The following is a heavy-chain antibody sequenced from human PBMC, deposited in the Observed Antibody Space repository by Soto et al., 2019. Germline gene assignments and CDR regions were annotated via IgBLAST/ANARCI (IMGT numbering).Heavy chain of an antibody. CDR3: AREPKESFYFDY. Sequence: QVQLVQSGAEAKKPGASVKISCKASGYTFTNYNIHWFRQAPGQGLEGLGIIRPSGINTGYAQGLQGRVTVTRDTSTSTANMELASLTSEDTAVYYCAREPKESFYFDYWGQGTLVTVSS. V-gene: IGHV1-46*01. CDR1: GYTFTNYN. D-gene: IGHD3-10*01. CDR2: IRPSGINT. J-gene: IGHJ4*02.